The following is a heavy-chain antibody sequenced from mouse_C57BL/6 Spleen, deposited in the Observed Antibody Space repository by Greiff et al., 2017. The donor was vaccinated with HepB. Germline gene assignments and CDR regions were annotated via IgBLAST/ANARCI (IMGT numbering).Heavy chain of an antibody. CDR2: FYPGSGSI. Sequence: VKLMESGAELVKPGASVKLSCKASGYTFTEYTIHWVKQRSGQGLEWIGWFYPGSGSIKYNEKFKDKATLTADKSSSTVYMELSRLTSEDSAVYFCARHGGYDYDDEVYAMDYWGQGTSVTVSS. V-gene: IGHV1-62-2*01. CDR3: ARHGGYDYDDEVYAMDY. D-gene: IGHD2-4*01. CDR1: GYTFTEYT. J-gene: IGHJ4*01.